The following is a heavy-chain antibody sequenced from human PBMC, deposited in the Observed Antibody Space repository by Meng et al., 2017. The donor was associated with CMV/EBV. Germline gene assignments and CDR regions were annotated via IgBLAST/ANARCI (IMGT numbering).Heavy chain of an antibody. CDR1: GGSVSSGSYY. V-gene: IGHV4-61*01. CDR3: ARDRGYSSSWRRGYYGMDV. CDR2: IYYSGST. J-gene: IGHJ6*02. D-gene: IGHD6-13*01. Sequence: SETLSLTCTVSGGSVSSGSYYWSWIRQPPGKGLEWIGYIYYSGSTNDNPSLKSRVTISVDTSKNQFSLKLSSVTAADTAVYYCARDRGYSSSWRRGYYGMDVWGQGTTVTVSS.